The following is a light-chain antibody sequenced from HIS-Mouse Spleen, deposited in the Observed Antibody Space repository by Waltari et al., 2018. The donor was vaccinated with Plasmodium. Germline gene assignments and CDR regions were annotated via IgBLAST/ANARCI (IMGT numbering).Light chain of an antibody. V-gene: IGLV1-40*01. CDR3: QSYDSSLSGYV. J-gene: IGLJ1*01. CDR2: GKR. CDR1: SSNIVAGYA. Sequence: QSVLTQPPSVSGAPGQRVTISCTGSSSNIVAGYAVHWDQQLPGTAPKHLIYGKRKLASVVPGRCYGSKSGTSGSLAITWLHAEDEDYYYCQSYDSSLSGYVFGTGTKVTVL.